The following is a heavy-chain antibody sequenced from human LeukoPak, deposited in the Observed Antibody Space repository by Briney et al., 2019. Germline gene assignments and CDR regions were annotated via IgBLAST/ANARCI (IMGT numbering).Heavy chain of an antibody. D-gene: IGHD5-12*01. CDR3: ARDRLRGHFDY. CDR2: IYYSGST. Sequence: SETLSLTCTVSGGSISSGGYYWSWIRQHPGKGLEWIGYIYYSGSTYYNPSLKSRVTISVDTSKNQFSLKLSSVTAADTAVYYCARDRLRGHFDYWGQGTLSPSPQ. J-gene: IGHJ4*02. CDR1: GGSISSGGYY. V-gene: IGHV4-31*03.